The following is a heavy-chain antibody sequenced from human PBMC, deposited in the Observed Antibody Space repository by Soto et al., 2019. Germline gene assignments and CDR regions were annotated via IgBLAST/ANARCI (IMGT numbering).Heavy chain of an antibody. V-gene: IGHV4-34*01. CDR3: ARGGIAAAGTGWFDP. CDR2: INHSGST. D-gene: IGHD6-13*01. Sequence: SETLSLTCAVYGGSFSGYYWSWIRQPPGKGLEWIGEINHSGSTNYNPSLKSRVTISVDTSKNQFSLKLSSVTAADTAVYYCARGGIAAAGTGWFDPWGQGTLVTVS. J-gene: IGHJ5*02. CDR1: GGSFSGYY.